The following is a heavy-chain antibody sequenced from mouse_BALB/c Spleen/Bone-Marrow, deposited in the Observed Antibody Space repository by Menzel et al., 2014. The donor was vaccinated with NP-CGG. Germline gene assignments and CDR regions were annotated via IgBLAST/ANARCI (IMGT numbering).Heavy chain of an antibody. J-gene: IGHJ4*01. Sequence: EVHLVESGGGLVQPGGSLKLSCAASGFTFSSYGMSWVRQTPDKRLELVATINSNGGSIYYPDSVKGRFTISRDNAKNTLYLQMSSLRSEDTAMYYCARERDGYFRDAMDYWGQGTSVTVSS. CDR3: ARERDGYFRDAMDY. D-gene: IGHD2-3*01. CDR1: GFTFSSYG. CDR2: INSNGGSI. V-gene: IGHV5-6-3*01.